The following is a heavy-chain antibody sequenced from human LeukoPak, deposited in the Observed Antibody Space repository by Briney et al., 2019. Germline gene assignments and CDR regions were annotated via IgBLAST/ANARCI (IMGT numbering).Heavy chain of an antibody. CDR3: ARPLCSSTSCPLDY. Sequence: KPGGSLRLSCAASGFTFSSYSMSWVRQAPGKGLEWVSSISSSSSYINYADSVKGRFTISRDNPKNSLYLQMNSLRAEDTAVYYCARPLCSSTSCPLDYWGQGTLVTVSS. D-gene: IGHD2-2*01. CDR1: GFTFSSYS. CDR2: ISSSSSYI. V-gene: IGHV3-21*01. J-gene: IGHJ4*02.